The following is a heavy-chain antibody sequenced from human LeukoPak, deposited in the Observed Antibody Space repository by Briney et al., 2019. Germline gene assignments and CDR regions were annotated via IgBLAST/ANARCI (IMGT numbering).Heavy chain of an antibody. CDR1: GFTFSGYW. J-gene: IGHJ4*02. Sequence: PGGSLRLSCAAPGFTFSGYWMHWVRQAPGKGLVWVSRINSDGSSTNYADSVKGRFTISRDNAKNTLYLQMNSLRVEDTALYYCARGAWYASGSFLIDYWGQGTPVTVSS. CDR3: ARGAWYASGSFLIDY. D-gene: IGHD3-10*01. V-gene: IGHV3-74*01. CDR2: INSDGSST.